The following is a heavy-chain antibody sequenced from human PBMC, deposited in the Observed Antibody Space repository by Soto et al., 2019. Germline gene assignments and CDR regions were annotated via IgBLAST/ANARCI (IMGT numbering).Heavy chain of an antibody. J-gene: IGHJ1*01. CDR3: AKDHINYYDSSGSEEYFQH. V-gene: IGHV3-30*18. D-gene: IGHD3-22*01. Sequence: LRLSCAASGFTFSSYGMHWVRQAPGKGLEWVAVISYDGSNKYYADSVKGRFTIPRDNSKNTLYLQMNSLRAEDTAVYYCAKDHINYYDSSGSEEYFQHWGQGTLVTVYS. CDR1: GFTFSSYG. CDR2: ISYDGSNK.